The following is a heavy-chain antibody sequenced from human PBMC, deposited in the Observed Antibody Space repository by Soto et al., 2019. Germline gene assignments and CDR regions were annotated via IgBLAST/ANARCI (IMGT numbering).Heavy chain of an antibody. CDR2: IDWDDDK. V-gene: IGHV2-70*01. CDR1: GFSLSTSGMC. J-gene: IGHJ6*02. CDR3: ARIQRDSSPSGHYYGMDV. Sequence: SGPTLVNPTQTLTLTCTFSGFSLSTSGMCVSWIGQPPGKALEWLALIDWDDDKYYSTSLKTRLTISKDTSKNQVVLTMTNMDPVDTATYYCARIQRDSSPSGHYYGMDVWGQGTTVTVS. D-gene: IGHD6-6*01.